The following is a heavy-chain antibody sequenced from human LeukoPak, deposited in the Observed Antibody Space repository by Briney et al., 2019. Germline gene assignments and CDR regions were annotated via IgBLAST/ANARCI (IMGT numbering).Heavy chain of an antibody. CDR3: ARGICSSTSCYTPGAFDI. Sequence: PSETLSLTCTVSGGSISSYYWSWIRQPAGKGLEWIGRICTSGSTNYNPSLKSRVTMPVDTSKNQFSLKLSSVTAADTAVYYCARGICSSTSCYTPGAFDIWGQGTMVTVSS. CDR2: ICTSGST. J-gene: IGHJ3*02. CDR1: GGSISSYY. V-gene: IGHV4-4*07. D-gene: IGHD2-2*02.